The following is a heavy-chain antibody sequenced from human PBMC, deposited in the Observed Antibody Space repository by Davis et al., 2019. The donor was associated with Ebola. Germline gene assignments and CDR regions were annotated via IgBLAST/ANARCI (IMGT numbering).Heavy chain of an antibody. V-gene: IGHV3-11*01. J-gene: IGHJ4*02. D-gene: IGHD1-26*01. CDR2: ISKTGNTV. CDR3: ARAVGLWGLVDYFDN. CDR1: GFTFTDYY. Sequence: GGSLRLSCVASGFTFTDYYMSWIRQAPGKGLEWISYISKTGNTVFYADSVKGRFTISRDNAENSLYLQMNSLRAEDTAVYYCARAVGLWGLVDYFDNWGQGTLVTVSS.